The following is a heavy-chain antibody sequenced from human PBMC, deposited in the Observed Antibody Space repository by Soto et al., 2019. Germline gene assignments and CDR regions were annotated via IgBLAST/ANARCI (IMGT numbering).Heavy chain of an antibody. CDR3: ARDRDSSYFPPPYYFDS. D-gene: IGHD4-4*01. Sequence: GGSLRLSCAASAFTFRSYTMHWVRQAPGKGLEWVATISYDGSKTNYADSVGGRFTISRDNSKSTLFLQMDSLRPEDTAVYSCARDRDSSYFPPPYYFDSWSQGTLVTVSS. CDR1: AFTFRSYT. V-gene: IGHV3-30*04. J-gene: IGHJ4*02. CDR2: ISYDGSKT.